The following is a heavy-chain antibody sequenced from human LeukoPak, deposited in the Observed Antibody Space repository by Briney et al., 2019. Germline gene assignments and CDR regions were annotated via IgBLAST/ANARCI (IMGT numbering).Heavy chain of an antibody. CDR1: GLTFRSYW. CDR2: INQGGSEK. D-gene: IGHD5-24*01. Sequence: GGSLRLSCAVSGLTFRSYWMSWVRQAPGKGLEWVANINQGGSEKYFVDSVKGRFPISRDNAKNSLHLQMDTLRADDTAVYYCARERDGRFFDYWGQGTLVTVSS. V-gene: IGHV3-7*01. CDR3: ARERDGRFFDY. J-gene: IGHJ4*02.